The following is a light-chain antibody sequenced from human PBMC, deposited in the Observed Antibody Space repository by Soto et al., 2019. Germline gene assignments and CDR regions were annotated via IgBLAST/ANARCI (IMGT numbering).Light chain of an antibody. Sequence: VVTQEPSLTVSPGGTVTLTCASSTGPVTTSHYPNWFQQKPGQPPRSLIYSTTNTHSWTPARFSGSLLGGKAALTLSGVLPEDEADYYCVLYYGGAHVVFGGGTKVTVL. J-gene: IGLJ2*01. CDR3: VLYYGGAHVV. V-gene: IGLV7-43*01. CDR2: STT. CDR1: TGPVTTSHY.